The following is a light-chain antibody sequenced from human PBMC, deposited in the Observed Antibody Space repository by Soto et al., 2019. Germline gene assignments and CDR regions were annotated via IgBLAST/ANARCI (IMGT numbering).Light chain of an antibody. J-gene: IGKJ4*01. V-gene: IGKV3-20*01. Sequence: EIVLTQSPGTLSLSPGARATLSCRASQSVTSSYLAWYQQKPGQAPRLLIYGASSRATGIPDRFSGSGSGTDFTLTISRLEPQDFAMYYCHQYGSAPLTFGGGTKVEIK. CDR1: QSVTSSY. CDR3: HQYGSAPLT. CDR2: GAS.